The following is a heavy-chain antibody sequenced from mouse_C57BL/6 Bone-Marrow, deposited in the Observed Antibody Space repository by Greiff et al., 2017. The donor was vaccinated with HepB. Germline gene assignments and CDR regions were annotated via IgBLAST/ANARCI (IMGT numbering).Heavy chain of an antibody. CDR3: ARRRVYYGSSYGYFDY. CDR1: GYTFTSYW. V-gene: IGHV1-69*01. D-gene: IGHD1-1*01. CDR2: IDPSDSYT. J-gene: IGHJ2*01. Sequence: QVQLKQPGAELVMPGASVKLSCKASGYTFTSYWMHWVKQRPGQGLEWIGEIDPSDSYTNYNQKFKGKSTLTVDKSSSTAYMQLSSLTSEDSAVYYCARRRVYYGSSYGYFDYWGQGTTLTVSS.